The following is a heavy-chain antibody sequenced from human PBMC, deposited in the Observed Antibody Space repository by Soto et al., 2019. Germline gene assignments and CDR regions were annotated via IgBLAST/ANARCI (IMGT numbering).Heavy chain of an antibody. Sequence: QVQLQESGPGLVKPSETLSLTCTVSGDSINHYYCNWVRQAPVKGLEWIGYVQYTGSTNYNPSLKSRVLISMETAKDIFPLRLTSVPASDTSVYNCEIRLCIGGRCYGGDLLDPWCQEILVTVSS. CDR2: VQYTGST. D-gene: IGHD2-15*01. CDR1: GDSINHYY. CDR3: EIRLCIGGRCYGGDLLDP. V-gene: IGHV4-59*08. J-gene: IGHJ5*02.